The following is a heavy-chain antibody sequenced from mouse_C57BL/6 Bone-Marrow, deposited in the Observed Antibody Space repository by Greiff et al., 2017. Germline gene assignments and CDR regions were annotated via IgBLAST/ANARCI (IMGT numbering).Heavy chain of an antibody. J-gene: IGHJ2*01. CDR3: ARFVPW. Sequence: VKVVESGAELARPGASVKLSCKASGYTFTSYGISWVKQRTGQGLEWIGEIYPRSGNTYYNEKFKGKATLTADKSSSTAYMELRSLTSEDSAVYFCARFVPWWGQGTTLTVSS. V-gene: IGHV1-81*01. D-gene: IGHD5-1*01. CDR2: IYPRSGNT. CDR1: GYTFTSYG.